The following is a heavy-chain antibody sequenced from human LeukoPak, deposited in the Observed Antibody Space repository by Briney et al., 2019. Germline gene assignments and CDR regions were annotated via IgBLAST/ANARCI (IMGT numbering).Heavy chain of an antibody. CDR2: INHSGST. V-gene: IGHV4-34*01. CDR1: GGSFSGYY. Sequence: EPSETLSLTCAVYGGSFSGYYWSWIRQPPGKGLEWIGEINHSGSTNYNPSLKSRVTISVDTSKNQFSLKLSSVTAADTAVYYCARGIGPDTAMAYNIDYWGQGTLVTVSS. J-gene: IGHJ4*02. D-gene: IGHD5-18*01. CDR3: ARGIGPDTAMAYNIDY.